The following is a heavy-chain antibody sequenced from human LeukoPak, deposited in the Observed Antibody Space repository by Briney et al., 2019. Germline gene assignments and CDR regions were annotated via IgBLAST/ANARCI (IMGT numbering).Heavy chain of an antibody. D-gene: IGHD1-7*01. J-gene: IGHJ2*01. CDR1: GYRFTDYW. V-gene: IGHV5-51*01. Sequence: GESLKISCQASGYRFTDYWIGWVRQMPGKGLEWMGIIFPPDSDTRYSPSFQGQVTISVDKSISTAYLQWNSLKASDTAVYYCARNIVELRGSVWYFDLWGRGTPVTVSS. CDR3: ARNIVELRGSVWYFDL. CDR2: IFPPDSDT.